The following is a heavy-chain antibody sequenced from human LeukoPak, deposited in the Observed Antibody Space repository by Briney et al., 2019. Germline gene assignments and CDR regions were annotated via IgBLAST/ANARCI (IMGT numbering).Heavy chain of an antibody. CDR2: ISAYNGNT. J-gene: IGHJ3*02. Sequence: ASVKVSCKASGYTFTSYGISWVRQAPGQGLEWMGWISAYNGNTNYAQKLQGRVTMTTDTSTSTAYMELRSLRSDGTAVYYCATTYDFWRMNAFDIWGQGTMVTVSS. V-gene: IGHV1-18*01. D-gene: IGHD3-3*01. CDR3: ATTYDFWRMNAFDI. CDR1: GYTFTSYG.